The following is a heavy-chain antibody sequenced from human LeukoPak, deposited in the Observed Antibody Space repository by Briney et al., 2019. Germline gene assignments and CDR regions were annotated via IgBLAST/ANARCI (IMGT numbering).Heavy chain of an antibody. J-gene: IGHJ4*02. V-gene: IGHV3-23*01. CDR3: ACRDGYNFPY. CDR1: GFTFSSYS. D-gene: IGHD5-24*01. CDR2: ISGSGGST. Sequence: GGSLRLSCAASGFTFSSYSMNWVRQAPGKGLEWVSAISGSGGSTYYADSVKGRFTISRDNSKNTLYLQMNSLRAEDTAVYYCACRDGYNFPYWGQGTLVTVSS.